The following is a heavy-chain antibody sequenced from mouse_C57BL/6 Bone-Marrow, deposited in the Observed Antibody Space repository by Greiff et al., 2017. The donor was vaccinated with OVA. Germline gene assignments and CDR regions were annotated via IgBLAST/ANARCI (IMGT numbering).Heavy chain of an antibody. CDR1: GFTFSDYG. J-gene: IGHJ3*01. Sequence: DVMLVESGGGLVQPGGSLKLSCAASGFTFSDYGMAWVRQAPRKGPEWVAFLSNLAYSIYYADTVTGRFTISRENAKNTLYLEMSSLRSEDTAMYYCARHPLFAYWGQGTLVTVSA. CDR3: ARHPLFAY. CDR2: LSNLAYSI. V-gene: IGHV5-15*01.